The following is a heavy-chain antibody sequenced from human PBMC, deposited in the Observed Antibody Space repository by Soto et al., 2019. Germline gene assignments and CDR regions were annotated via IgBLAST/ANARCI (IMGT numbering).Heavy chain of an antibody. J-gene: IGHJ6*04. CDR2: IDPSDSYT. V-gene: IGHV5-10-1*01. CDR3: ARHPLLCSRTSSQPENQSVGKDV. D-gene: IGHD2-2*01. CDR1: GYSFTSYW. Sequence: LGESLKISCKGSGYSFTSYWISWVRQMPGKGLEWMGSIDPSDSYTNYSPSFQGHVTISADKSISTAYLQWSSLKASDTAMYYCARHPLLCSRTSSQPENQSVGKDVWGKGTTV.